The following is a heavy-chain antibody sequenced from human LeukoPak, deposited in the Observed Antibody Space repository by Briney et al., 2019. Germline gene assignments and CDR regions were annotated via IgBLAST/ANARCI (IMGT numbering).Heavy chain of an antibody. V-gene: IGHV3-53*01. CDR2: LYTGGNK. Sequence: GGSLRLSCAVSGFSFSDKYMSWVRQAPGKGLEWVSVLYTGGNKYYADFVKGRFTISRDNSNNMVFLQMNSLTVEDTALYYCAGGQMFTSGGFDNWGQGTLVTVSS. D-gene: IGHD6-19*01. J-gene: IGHJ4*02. CDR1: GFSFSDKY. CDR3: AGGQMFTSGGFDN.